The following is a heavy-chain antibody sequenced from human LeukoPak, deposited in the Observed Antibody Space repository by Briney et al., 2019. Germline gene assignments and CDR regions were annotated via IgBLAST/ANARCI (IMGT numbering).Heavy chain of an antibody. CDR3: AREIRLGELSLNY. V-gene: IGHV1-2*02. J-gene: IGHJ4*02. Sequence: ASMKVSCKASGYTFTGYYMHWVRQAPGQGLEWMGWINPNSGGTNYAQKFQGRVTMTRDTSISTAYMELSRLRSDDTAVYYCAREIRLGELSLNYWGQGTLVTVSS. CDR1: GYTFTGYY. CDR2: INPNSGGT. D-gene: IGHD3-16*02.